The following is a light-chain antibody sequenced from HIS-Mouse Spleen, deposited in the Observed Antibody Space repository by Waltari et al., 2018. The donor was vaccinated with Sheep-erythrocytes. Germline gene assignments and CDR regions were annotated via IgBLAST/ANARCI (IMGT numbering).Light chain of an antibody. Sequence: QSALTQPASVSGSPGQSITISCTGTSSDVGGYNYVSWYQQHPGKAPKLMIYDVSNRPSGGSNRFPASKSGNTASLTISGLQAEDEADYSCSSYTSSSTLVFGTGTKVTVL. CDR3: SSYTSSSTLV. CDR2: DVS. J-gene: IGLJ1*01. V-gene: IGLV2-14*03. CDR1: SSDVGGYNY.